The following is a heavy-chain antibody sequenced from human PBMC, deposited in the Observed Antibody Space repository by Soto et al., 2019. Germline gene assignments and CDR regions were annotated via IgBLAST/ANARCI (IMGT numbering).Heavy chain of an antibody. CDR1: GFTFSSYD. CDR2: IGTAGDT. V-gene: IGHV3-13*01. CDR3: ASTDSIAYSSGWYRFDY. D-gene: IGHD6-19*01. J-gene: IGHJ4*02. Sequence: GWSLRLSCAASGFTFSSYDMHWVRQATGKGLEWVSAIGTAGDTYYPGSVKGRFTISRENAKNSLYLQMNSLRAGDTAVYYCASTDSIAYSSGWYRFDYWGQGTMVTVSS.